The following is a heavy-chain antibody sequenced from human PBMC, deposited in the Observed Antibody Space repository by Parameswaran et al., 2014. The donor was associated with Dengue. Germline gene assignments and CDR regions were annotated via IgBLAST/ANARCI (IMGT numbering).Heavy chain of an antibody. Sequence: WVRQAPGQGLEWMGIINPSGGSTSYAQKFQGRVTMTRDTSTSTVYMELSSLRSEDTAVYYCARDGAFDIWGQGTMVTVSS. V-gene: IGHV1-46*01. CDR3: ARDGAFDI. CDR2: INPSGGST. J-gene: IGHJ3*02.